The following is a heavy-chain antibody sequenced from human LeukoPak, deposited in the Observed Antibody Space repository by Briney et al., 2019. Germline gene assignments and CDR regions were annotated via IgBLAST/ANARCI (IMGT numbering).Heavy chain of an antibody. D-gene: IGHD3-3*01. J-gene: IGHJ4*02. V-gene: IGHV1-24*01. CDR2: FDPGNGEI. CDR1: GHTLSDLT. Sequence: GASVKFSCKVSGHTLSDLTMHWVRQAPGKGLEWMGGFDPGNGEIIYAQKFQGRVTMTEDASTDTAFMELSSLKSEDTAVYYCAAGGLYDLLPYWGQGTLVTVSS. CDR3: AAGGLYDLLPY.